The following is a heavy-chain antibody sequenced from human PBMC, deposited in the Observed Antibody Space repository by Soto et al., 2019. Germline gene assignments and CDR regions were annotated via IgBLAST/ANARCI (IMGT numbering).Heavy chain of an antibody. J-gene: IGHJ4*02. CDR2: ISSSSNTI. D-gene: IGHD3-3*01. V-gene: IGHV3-11*04. CDR1: GFTFSDYY. Sequence: GGSLRLSCAASGFTFSDYYMSWIRQAPGKGLEWVSYISSSSNTIYYADSVKGRFTISRDNAKNSLYLQMNSLRDEDTAVYYCARDPLQDFSGTLVQGFYDYWGQGTLVTVSS. CDR3: ARDPLQDFSGTLVQGFYDY.